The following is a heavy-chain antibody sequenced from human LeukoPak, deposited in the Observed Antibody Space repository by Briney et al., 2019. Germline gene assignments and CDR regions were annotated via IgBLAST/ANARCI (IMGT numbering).Heavy chain of an antibody. D-gene: IGHD6-19*01. J-gene: IGHJ4*02. V-gene: IGHV4-59*01. CDR3: ARAVAVYSFDY. Sequence: SETLSLTCTVSGGSISSYYWSWIRQPPGKGLEWIGYIYYSGSNNYNPSLKSRVTISVDTSKNQFSLKLSSVTAADTAVYYCARAVAVYSFDYWGQGTLVTVSS. CDR2: IYYSGSN. CDR1: GGSISSYY.